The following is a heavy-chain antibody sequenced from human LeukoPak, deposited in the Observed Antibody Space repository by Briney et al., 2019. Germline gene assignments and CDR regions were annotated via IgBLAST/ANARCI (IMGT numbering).Heavy chain of an antibody. CDR2: IWYDGSNK. V-gene: IGHV3-33*01. CDR1: GFTFSSYG. CDR3: ARDGGYYGMDV. J-gene: IGHJ6*02. D-gene: IGHD3-3*01. Sequence: GGSLRLSCAASGFTFSSYGMHWVRQAPGKGLEWVAVIWYDGSNKYYADSVKGRFPISRDNSKNTLYLQMNSLRAEDTAVYYCARDGGYYGMDVWGQGTTVTVSS.